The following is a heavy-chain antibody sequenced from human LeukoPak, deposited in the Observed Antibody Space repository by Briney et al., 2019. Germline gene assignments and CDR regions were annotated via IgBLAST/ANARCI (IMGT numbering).Heavy chain of an antibody. J-gene: IGHJ4*02. V-gene: IGHV3-23*01. CDR2: ISGSGGST. D-gene: IGHD6-19*01. CDR1: GFTFSSYA. CDR3: AKGEFFSGWYPEYFDY. Sequence: GGSLRLSCAASGFTFSSYAMSWVRQAPGKGLEWVSAISGSGGSTYYADSVKGRFTISRDNSKNTLYLQMNSLRAEDTAVYYCAKGEFFSGWYPEYFDYWGQGTLVTVSS.